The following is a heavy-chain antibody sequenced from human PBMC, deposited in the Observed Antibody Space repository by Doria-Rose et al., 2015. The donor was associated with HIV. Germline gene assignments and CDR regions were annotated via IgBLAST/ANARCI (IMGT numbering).Heavy chain of an antibody. V-gene: IGHV4-39*01. CDR3: AKQAVNWFDP. CDR1: GGSVASGTPY. Sequence: QVQLQESGPGLVKPSETLSLTCTVSGGSVASGTPYWDWIRQTPGKGLEWIGTIYYSGTSYYDRSLRGRVSISLHCSKNMYSRKLISVTAADTGVYYCAKQAVNWFDPWGQGTLVTVSS. CDR2: IYYSGTS. J-gene: IGHJ5*02. D-gene: IGHD6-25*01.